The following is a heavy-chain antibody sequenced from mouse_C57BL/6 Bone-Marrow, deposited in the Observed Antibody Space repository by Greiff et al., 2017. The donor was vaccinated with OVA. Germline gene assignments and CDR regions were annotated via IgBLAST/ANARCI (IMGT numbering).Heavy chain of an antibody. CDR3: ARSSIYDGYPFAY. J-gene: IGHJ3*01. Sequence: QVQLQQPGAELVKPGASVKMSCKASGYTFTSYWITWVKQRPGQGLEWIGDLYPGSGSTNYNEKFKSKATLTVDTSSSTAYMQLSSLTSEDSAVYYCARSSIYDGYPFAYWGQGTLVTVSA. D-gene: IGHD2-3*01. CDR1: GYTFTSYW. CDR2: LYPGSGST. V-gene: IGHV1-55*01.